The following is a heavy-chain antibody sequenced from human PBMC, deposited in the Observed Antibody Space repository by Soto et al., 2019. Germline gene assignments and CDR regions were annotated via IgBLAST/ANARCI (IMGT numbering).Heavy chain of an antibody. CDR2: TYYKSKWYN. J-gene: IGHJ3*02. V-gene: IGHV6-1*01. Sequence: SQTLSLPFAISGDSVSSNSAAWNWIRQSPSRGLEWLGRTYYKSKWYNDYAVSVKSRISINPDTSKNQFSLQLKSVTPEDTAVYYCARDGSNGWSDAFDIWGQGTMVTVSS. D-gene: IGHD6-19*01. CDR1: GDSVSSNSAA. CDR3: ARDGSNGWSDAFDI.